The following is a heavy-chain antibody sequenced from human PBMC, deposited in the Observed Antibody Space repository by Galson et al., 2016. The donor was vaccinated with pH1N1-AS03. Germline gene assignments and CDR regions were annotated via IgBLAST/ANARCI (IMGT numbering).Heavy chain of an antibody. CDR2: IDPSDSYT. J-gene: IGHJ5*02. V-gene: IGHV5-10-1*01. Sequence: QSGAEVTMPGESLRISCKGSGYSFTKFWITWVRQMPGKGLEWMGRIDPSDSYTNYSPSFQGHVTISVDKSINTAYLQWSSLKASDSAMYYCARTTYHYDSTGYYGWLDPWGQGTLVTVSS. D-gene: IGHD3-22*01. CDR3: ARTTYHYDSTGYYGWLDP. CDR1: GYSFTKFW.